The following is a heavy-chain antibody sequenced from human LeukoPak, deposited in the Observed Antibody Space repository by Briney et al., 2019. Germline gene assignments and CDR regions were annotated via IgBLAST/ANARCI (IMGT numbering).Heavy chain of an antibody. J-gene: IGHJ6*03. Sequence: SQTLSLTCTVSGDSISRGRYYWSWVRQPAGKGLEWIGRIYTSGSTNYNPSLKSRVTMSVDTSKNQFSLKLSSVTAADTAVYYCARVTSGVVPAAQTDYYYMDVWGKGTTVTVSS. CDR3: ARVTSGVVPAAQTDYYYMDV. CDR2: IYTSGST. CDR1: GDSISRGRYY. V-gene: IGHV4-61*02. D-gene: IGHD2-2*01.